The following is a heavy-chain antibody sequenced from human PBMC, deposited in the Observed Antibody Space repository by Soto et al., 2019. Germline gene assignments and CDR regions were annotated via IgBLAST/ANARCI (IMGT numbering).Heavy chain of an antibody. CDR1: GGSMTTGSYF. D-gene: IGHD1-1*01. Sequence: SATLSLTCNVSGGSMTTGSYFWGWIRQPPGKGLEWIGYVFRSGSVNYSPSSKSRVTISIDTSKNQFSLMLKSVTAADTAVYFCARARNRYFDYWGQGALVTVSS. J-gene: IGHJ4*02. CDR3: ARARNRYFDY. CDR2: VFRSGSV. V-gene: IGHV4-61*01.